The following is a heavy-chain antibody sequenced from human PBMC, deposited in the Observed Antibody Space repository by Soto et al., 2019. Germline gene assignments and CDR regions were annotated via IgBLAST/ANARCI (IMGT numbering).Heavy chain of an antibody. CDR1: GYSFTSYW. Sequence: GDSLKISCKGSGYSFTSYWIGWVRQMPGKGLEWMGIIYPGDSDTRYSPSFQGQVTISADKSISTAYLQWSSLKASDTAMYYCARLGVVPAAKGAFDIWGQGTMVTVSS. D-gene: IGHD2-2*01. J-gene: IGHJ3*02. V-gene: IGHV5-51*01. CDR2: IYPGDSDT. CDR3: ARLGVVPAAKGAFDI.